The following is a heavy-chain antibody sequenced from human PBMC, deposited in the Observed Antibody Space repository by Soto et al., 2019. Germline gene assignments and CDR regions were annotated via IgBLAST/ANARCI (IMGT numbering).Heavy chain of an antibody. D-gene: IGHD6-19*01. CDR3: ARPTGYSSGWYADY. J-gene: IGHJ4*02. Sequence: GESLKISCKASGYSFTNYWIGWVRQVPGKGLEWLGNIYPADSDTRYSPSFQGQVTITVDRSTTTTYLQWSNLKPSDTAMYYCARPTGYSSGWYADYWGQGTQVTVSS. V-gene: IGHV5-51*01. CDR2: IYPADSDT. CDR1: GYSFTNYW.